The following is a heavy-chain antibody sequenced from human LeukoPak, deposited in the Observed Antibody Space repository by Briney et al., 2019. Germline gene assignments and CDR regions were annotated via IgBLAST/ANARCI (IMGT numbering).Heavy chain of an antibody. V-gene: IGHV4-4*02. CDR1: GGSVSTSNR. CDR2: VHLDGRT. D-gene: IGHD6-25*01. CDR3: AREGGFYRPLDY. Sequence: LVKPSETLSLTCGLSGGSVSTSNRRTWIRQPPGKGLEWIGEVHLDGRTNFNPSLKSRLTMSVDLSENHVSLKLTSVTAADTAVYYCAREGGFYRPLDYSGQGTWVTVSS. J-gene: IGHJ4*02.